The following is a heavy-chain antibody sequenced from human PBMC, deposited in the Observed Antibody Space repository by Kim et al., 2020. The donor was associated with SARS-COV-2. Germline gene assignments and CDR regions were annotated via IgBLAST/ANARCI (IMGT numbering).Heavy chain of an antibody. V-gene: IGHV3-23*01. D-gene: IGHD3-10*01. Sequence: GGSLRLSCAASGFTFSSYAMSWVRQAPGKGLEWVSAISGSGGSTYYADSVKGRFTISRDNSKNTLYLQMNSLRAEDTAVYYCANYGSGSYGGSLYGMDVWGQGTTVTVSS. CDR3: ANYGSGSYGGSLYGMDV. J-gene: IGHJ6*02. CDR2: ISGSGGST. CDR1: GFTFSSYA.